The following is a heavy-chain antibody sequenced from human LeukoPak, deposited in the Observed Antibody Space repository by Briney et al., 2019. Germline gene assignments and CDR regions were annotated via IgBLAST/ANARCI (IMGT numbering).Heavy chain of an antibody. J-gene: IGHJ4*02. CDR2: ILYDGSNK. CDR1: GFTFSAYA. D-gene: IGHD6-19*01. CDR3: ARDQWLVPRGPFDY. V-gene: IGHV3-30*04. Sequence: GGSLRLSCAASGFTFSAYAMHWVRQAPGKGLEWVAVILYDGSNKYYADSVKGRFTISRDNSKNTLYLQMNSLRAEDTAVYYCARDQWLVPRGPFDYWGQGTLVTVSS.